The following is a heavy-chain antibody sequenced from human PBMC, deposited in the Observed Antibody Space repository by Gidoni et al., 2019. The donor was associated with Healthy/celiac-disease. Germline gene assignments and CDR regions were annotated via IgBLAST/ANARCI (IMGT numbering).Heavy chain of an antibody. CDR3: AKTGMSMGPLDY. Sequence: TISRDNSKNTLYLQMNSLRAEDTAVYYCAKTGMSMGPLDYWGQGTLVTVSS. V-gene: IGHV3-23*01. J-gene: IGHJ4*02.